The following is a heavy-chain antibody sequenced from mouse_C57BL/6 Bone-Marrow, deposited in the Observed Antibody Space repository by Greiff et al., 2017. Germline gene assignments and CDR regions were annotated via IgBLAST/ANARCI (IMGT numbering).Heavy chain of an antibody. CDR2: ISYDGSN. Sequence: VQLQQSGPGLVKPSQSLSLTCSVTGYSITSGYYWNWIRQFPGNKLEWMGYISYDGSNNYNPSLKNRISITRDTSKNQFFLKLNSVTTEDTATYYCARDGTTVVAHWYFDVWGTGTTVTVSS. CDR1: GYSITSGYY. J-gene: IGHJ1*03. V-gene: IGHV3-6*01. D-gene: IGHD1-1*01. CDR3: ARDGTTVVAHWYFDV.